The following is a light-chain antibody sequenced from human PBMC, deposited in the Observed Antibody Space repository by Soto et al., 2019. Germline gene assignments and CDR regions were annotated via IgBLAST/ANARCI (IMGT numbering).Light chain of an antibody. J-gene: IGKJ3*01. CDR1: QSLVHSDGNTY. CDR3: VQATQPFT. V-gene: IGKV2-24*01. CDR2: KIS. Sequence: DIVMTPTPLSLPVTLGQPASISCRSSQSLVHSDGNTYLSGLQQRPDQPPRLLIDKISNRLSGVPDRCGGSGAGTDFTLKISRVEAEDVGVYYCVQATQPFTFGPGTKVYIK.